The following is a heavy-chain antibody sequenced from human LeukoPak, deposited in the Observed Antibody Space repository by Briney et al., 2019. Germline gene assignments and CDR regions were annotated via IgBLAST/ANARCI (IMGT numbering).Heavy chain of an antibody. CDR3: AREKFRGLFDY. J-gene: IGHJ4*02. V-gene: IGHV1-18*01. Sequence: VASVNVSCKASGYTFTSYGISWVRQAPGQGLEWMGWISAYNGNTNYAQKLQGRVTMTTDTSTSTAYMELRSLRSDDTAVYYCAREKFRGLFDYWGQGTLVTVSS. CDR2: ISAYNGNT. D-gene: IGHD3-16*01. CDR1: GYTFTSYG.